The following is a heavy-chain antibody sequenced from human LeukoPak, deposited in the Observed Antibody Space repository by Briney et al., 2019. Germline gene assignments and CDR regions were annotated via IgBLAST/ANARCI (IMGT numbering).Heavy chain of an antibody. CDR2: TYYRSKWYN. J-gene: IGHJ1*01. V-gene: IGHV6-1*01. CDR3: ARDSPAEYFQH. Sequence: SQTLSLTCAISGDSASSNSVIWNWIRQSPSRGLEWLGRTYYRSKWYNDYAVSVKSRITITPDTSKNQFSLQLNSVTPEDTAVYYCARDSPAEYFQHWGQGTLVTVSS. CDR1: GDSASSNSVI.